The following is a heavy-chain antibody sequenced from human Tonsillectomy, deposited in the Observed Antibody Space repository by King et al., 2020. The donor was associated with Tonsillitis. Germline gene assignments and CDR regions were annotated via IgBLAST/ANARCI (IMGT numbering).Heavy chain of an antibody. J-gene: IGHJ3*02. CDR3: ASGLRDYDSSAKGAFDI. V-gene: IGHV1-2*02. CDR2: INPNNVVT. D-gene: IGHD3-22*01. Sequence: QLVQSGAEVKKPGASGKGSCKASGYTFTGYYMHWGLQAPGQGLEWIGGINPNNVVTNYAQKFQGRVTMTMETSISTAYMELSRLRSDDTAVYYCASGLRDYDSSAKGAFDIWGQGTMVTVSS. CDR1: GYTFTGYY.